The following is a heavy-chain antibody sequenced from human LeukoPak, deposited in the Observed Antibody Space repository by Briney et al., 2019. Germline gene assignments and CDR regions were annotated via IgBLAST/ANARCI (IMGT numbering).Heavy chain of an antibody. J-gene: IGHJ3*02. CDR2: ISSGSSTI. Sequence: GGPLRLSCAASGFTFSSYSMNWVRHAPGKGLEGVSYISSGSSTIYYADSVKGRFTISRDNAKNSLCLQKNSLRDEDTAVYYCARENIVVVTAIRDAFDIWGQGTMVTVSS. CDR3: ARENIVVVTAIRDAFDI. D-gene: IGHD2-21*02. CDR1: GFTFSSYS. V-gene: IGHV3-48*02.